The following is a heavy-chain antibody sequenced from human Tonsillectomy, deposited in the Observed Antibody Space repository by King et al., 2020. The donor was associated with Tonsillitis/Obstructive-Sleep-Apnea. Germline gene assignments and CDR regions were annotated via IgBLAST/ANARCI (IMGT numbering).Heavy chain of an antibody. D-gene: IGHD2-2*02. Sequence: VQLVESGGGLVQPGGSLRLSCAGSGFTFNNYWMSWVRQAPGKGLEWVANIKQDGSERYYVDSVKGRFTISRDNAKNSLYLQMNSLRAEDTAVYYCVRDEGYCSRTNCYTDYYYMDVWGNGTTVTVSS. V-gene: IGHV3-7*04. J-gene: IGHJ6*03. CDR1: GFTFNNYW. CDR2: IKQDGSER. CDR3: VRDEGYCSRTNCYTDYYYMDV.